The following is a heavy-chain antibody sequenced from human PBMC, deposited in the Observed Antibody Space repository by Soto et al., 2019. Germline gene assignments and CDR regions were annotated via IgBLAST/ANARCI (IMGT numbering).Heavy chain of an antibody. J-gene: IGHJ4*02. Sequence: SETLSLTCTVSGGSISSYYWSWIRQPPGKGLEWIGYIYYSGSTNYNPSLKSRVTISVDTSKNQFSLKLSSVTAADTAVYYCARALGGSLYFDYWGQGTLVTVSS. D-gene: IGHD1-26*01. CDR1: GGSISSYY. CDR3: ARALGGSLYFDY. CDR2: IYYSGST. V-gene: IGHV4-59*01.